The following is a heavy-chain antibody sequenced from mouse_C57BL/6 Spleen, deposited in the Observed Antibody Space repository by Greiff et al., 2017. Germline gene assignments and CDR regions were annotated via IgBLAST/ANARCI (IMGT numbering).Heavy chain of an antibody. CDR2: IYPGDGDT. CDR1: GYAFSSYW. J-gene: IGHJ4*01. V-gene: IGHV1-80*01. CDR3: ARLAVVAGDYAMDY. Sequence: VMLVESGAELVKPGASVKISCKASGYAFSSYWLNWVKQRPGKGLEWIGQIYPGDGDTNYNGKFNGKATLTADKSSSTSYMQLSILTSEDSAVDFCARLAVVAGDYAMDYWGQGTSVTVSS. D-gene: IGHD1-1*01.